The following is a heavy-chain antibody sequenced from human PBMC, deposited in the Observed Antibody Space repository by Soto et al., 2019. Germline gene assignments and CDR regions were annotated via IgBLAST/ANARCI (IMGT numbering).Heavy chain of an antibody. CDR2: IIPIFGTA. V-gene: IGHV1-69*01. Sequence: QVPLVQSGAEVKKPGSSVKVSCKASGGTFSSYAISWVRQAPGQGLEWMGGIIPIFGTANYAQKFQGRVTITADESTSTAYMELSSLRSEDTAVYYCARGRYDYVWGSYRPVHLDYWGQGTLVTVSS. D-gene: IGHD3-16*02. J-gene: IGHJ4*02. CDR1: GGTFSSYA. CDR3: ARGRYDYVWGSYRPVHLDY.